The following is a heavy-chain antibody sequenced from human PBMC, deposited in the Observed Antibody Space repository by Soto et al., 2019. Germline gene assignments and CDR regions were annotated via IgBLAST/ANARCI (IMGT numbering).Heavy chain of an antibody. J-gene: IGHJ4*02. CDR2: ASPLSATT. CDR1: GYTFTGYG. Sequence: QAQLVQSGADVKEPGASVKVSCKASGYTFTGYGITWVRQAPGQGLEWMGWASPLSATTNYAPKFQGRVTMTTDTSTNMAYMDLRSLRSDDTAVYYCARGGTAEADFWGQGTLVTVSS. CDR3: ARGGTAEADF. D-gene: IGHD2-21*02. V-gene: IGHV1-18*01.